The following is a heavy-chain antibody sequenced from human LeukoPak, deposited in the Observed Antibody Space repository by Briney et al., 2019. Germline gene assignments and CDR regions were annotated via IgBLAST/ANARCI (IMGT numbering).Heavy chain of an antibody. V-gene: IGHV4-34*01. J-gene: IGHJ4*02. CDR1: GGSFSGYY. D-gene: IGHD3-10*01. CDR2: INHGGST. Sequence: SETLSLTCAVYGGSFSGYYWSWIRQPPGKGLEWIGEINHGGSTNYNPSLKSRVTISVDTSKNQFSLKLSSVTAADTAVYYCARGRIAMVRGVIGPFDYWGQGTLVTVSS. CDR3: ARGRIAMVRGVIGPFDY.